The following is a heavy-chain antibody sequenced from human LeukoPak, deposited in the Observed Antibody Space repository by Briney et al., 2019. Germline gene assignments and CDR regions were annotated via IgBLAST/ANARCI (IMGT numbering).Heavy chain of an antibody. J-gene: IGHJ4*02. D-gene: IGHD6-13*01. CDR3: ARDQVGRYSSSSN. CDR1: GYTFTSYY. CDR2: INPSGGST. V-gene: IGHV1-46*01. Sequence: GASVKVSCKASGYTFTSYYMHWVRQAPGQGLEWMGIINPSGGSTSYAQKLQGRVTMTTDTSTSTAYMELRSLRSDDTAVYYCARDQVGRYSSSSNWGQGTLVTVSS.